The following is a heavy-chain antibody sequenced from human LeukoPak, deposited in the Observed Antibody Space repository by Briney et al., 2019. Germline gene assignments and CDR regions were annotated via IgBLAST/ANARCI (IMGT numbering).Heavy chain of an antibody. V-gene: IGHV1-18*01. CDR2: ISAYNGNT. CDR3: AGRGYCTNGVCYPDY. D-gene: IGHD2-8*01. J-gene: IGHJ4*02. Sequence: GASVKVSCKASGYTFTSYGISWVRQAPGQGLEWMGWISAYNGNTNYAQKLQGRVTMTTDTSTSTAYMELRSLRSDDTAVYYCAGRGYCTNGVCYPDYWGQGTLVTVSS. CDR1: GYTFTSYG.